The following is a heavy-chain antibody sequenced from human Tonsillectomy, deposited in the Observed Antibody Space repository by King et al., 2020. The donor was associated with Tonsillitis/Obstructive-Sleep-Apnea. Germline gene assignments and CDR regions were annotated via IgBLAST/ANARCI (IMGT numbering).Heavy chain of an antibody. J-gene: IGHJ4*02. V-gene: IGHV3-23*04. CDR1: GFTFTNYA. Sequence: VQLVESGGGLVQPGGSLRLSCAASGFTFTNYAMNWVRQAPGKGLEGVSAISGSGSKTYYADSVKGRLTISRDNSKNTLDLQMNSLRAEDTAVYYCAKDGGGWYSSGWYYFDYWGQGTLVTVSS. CDR2: ISGSGSKT. D-gene: IGHD6-19*01. CDR3: AKDGGGWYSSGWYYFDY.